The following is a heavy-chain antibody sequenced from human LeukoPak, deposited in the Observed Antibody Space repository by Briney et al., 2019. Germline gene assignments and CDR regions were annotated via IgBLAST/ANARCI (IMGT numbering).Heavy chain of an antibody. V-gene: IGHV3-7*01. CDR1: GFIFSNTW. J-gene: IGHJ4*02. CDR3: ARDWGSTGYDLYDS. CDR2: IRQDGRER. Sequence: PGGSLRLSCAAPGFIFSNTWMTWVRQAPGKGLEWVAHIRQDGRERHYVDSVKDRFTISRDNAKKSLDLQMDSLRAEDTAVNYCARDWGSTGYDLYDSWGQGTLVTVSS. D-gene: IGHD5-12*01.